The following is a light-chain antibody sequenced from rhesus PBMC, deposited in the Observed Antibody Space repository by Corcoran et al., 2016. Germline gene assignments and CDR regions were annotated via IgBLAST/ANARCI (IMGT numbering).Light chain of an antibody. J-gene: IGKJ4*01. CDR1: QDINRI. V-gene: IGKV1-94*01. Sequence: DIQMTQSPSSLSASVGDRVTVTCRASQDINRILTWYQQKPGKAPTLLIYGASTLQLGVSTRFSGSGSGTVFTLTLSSLQPEDVATYDCLQGYTTPLTFGGGTKVEIK. CDR2: GAS. CDR3: LQGYTTPLT.